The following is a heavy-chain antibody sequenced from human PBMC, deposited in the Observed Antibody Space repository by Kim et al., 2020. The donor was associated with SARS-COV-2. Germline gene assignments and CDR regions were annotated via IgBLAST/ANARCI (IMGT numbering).Heavy chain of an antibody. D-gene: IGHD3-16*01. CDR1: GDSIDSNTYY. V-gene: IGHV4-39*01. J-gene: IGHJ4*02. CDR3: GRLPSKLGGPTADPPLWYFDQ. CDR2: FFYSGGT. Sequence: SETLSLTCTVSGDSIDSNTYYWGWIRQPPGKGLEWIGSFFYSGGTDYNASLRSRVTISIDTSKSQFSLELRSVTAADTAVYYCGRLPSKLGGPTADPPLWYFDQWGQGIRVIVSS.